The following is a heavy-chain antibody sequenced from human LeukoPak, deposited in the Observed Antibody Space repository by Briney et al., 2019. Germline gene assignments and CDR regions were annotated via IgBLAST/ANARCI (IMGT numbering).Heavy chain of an antibody. J-gene: IGHJ3*02. CDR3: ARAGKWESPWEFDI. CDR1: GYTFTSYG. D-gene: IGHD1-26*01. Sequence: ASVNVSCKASGYTFTSYGISWVRQAPGQGLEWMGWISAYNGNTNYAQKLQGRVTMTTDTSTSTAYMELRSLRSDDTAVYYCARAGKWESPWEFDIWGQGTMVTVSS. V-gene: IGHV1-18*01. CDR2: ISAYNGNT.